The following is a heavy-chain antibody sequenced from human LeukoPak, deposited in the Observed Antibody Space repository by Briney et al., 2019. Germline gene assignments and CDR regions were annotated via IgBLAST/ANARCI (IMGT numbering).Heavy chain of an antibody. Sequence: SETLSLTCTVSGGSISSYYWSWIRQPAGKGLEWVGRIHTSGSTNYNPSLKSRVTMPVDTSKNQFSLKLSSVTAADTAVYYCARGQYIYGDYRCYMDVWGKGTTVTISS. V-gene: IGHV4-4*07. D-gene: IGHD4-17*01. CDR3: ARGQYIYGDYRCYMDV. CDR1: GGSISSYY. J-gene: IGHJ6*03. CDR2: IHTSGST.